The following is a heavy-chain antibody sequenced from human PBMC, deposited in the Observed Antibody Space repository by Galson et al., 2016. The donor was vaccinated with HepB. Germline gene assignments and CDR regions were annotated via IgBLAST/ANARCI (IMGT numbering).Heavy chain of an antibody. CDR1: GYSFTSYW. CDR3: ARCFSYSSGWYHWFDP. D-gene: IGHD6-19*01. CDR2: IYPGDSDT. V-gene: IGHV5-51*01. J-gene: IGHJ5*02. Sequence: QSGAEVKKPGESLKISCKGSGYSFTSYWIGWVRQMPGKGLEWMGIIYPGDSDTRYSPSFQGQVTISADKSISPAYLQWSSLKASDTAMYYCARCFSYSSGWYHWFDPWGQGTLVTVSS.